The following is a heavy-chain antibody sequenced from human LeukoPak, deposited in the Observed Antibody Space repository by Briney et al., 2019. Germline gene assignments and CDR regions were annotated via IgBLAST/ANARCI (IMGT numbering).Heavy chain of an antibody. CDR1: VGTLNNFA. V-gene: IGHV1-69*04. Sequence: GASMKVSCKASVGTLNNFAISWVRQAPGHELEWMGRNIPMLVIAYYAQKFQDRVAITAVQSTSTVYMELSSLRSEDAAVYYCARDLDKWNSGRDYYGMDVWGQGTTVTVSS. D-gene: IGHD1-7*01. CDR2: NIPMLVIA. CDR3: ARDLDKWNSGRDYYGMDV. J-gene: IGHJ6*02.